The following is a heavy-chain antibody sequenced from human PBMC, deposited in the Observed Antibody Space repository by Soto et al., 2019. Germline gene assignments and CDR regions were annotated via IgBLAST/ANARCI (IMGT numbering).Heavy chain of an antibody. CDR1: GFTFSSHW. CDR3: VRDDICVGLYY. V-gene: IGHV3-74*03. CDR2: INSDGSSR. Sequence: GGSLRLSCAASGFTFSSHWMFWVRQVPGKGLVWVSHINSDGSSRTYADSVKGRFTISRDNAKNTVYLQMNSLRAEDTAVYYCVRDDICVGLYYWGLGTLVTVSS. J-gene: IGHJ4*02. D-gene: IGHD1-26*01.